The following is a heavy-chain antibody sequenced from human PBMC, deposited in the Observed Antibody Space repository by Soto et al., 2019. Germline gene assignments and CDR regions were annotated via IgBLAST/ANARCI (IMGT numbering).Heavy chain of an antibody. J-gene: IGHJ4*02. V-gene: IGHV3-21*06. CDR1: GFTFTRYS. Sequence: PGGSLRLSCAASGFTFTRYSMNWVRQAPGKGLEWVSSISSTTNYIYYGDSMKGRFTISRDNAKNSLYLEMNSLRAEDTAVYYCARHSDDLTSNLDYWGQGTLVTVSS. D-gene: IGHD1-1*01. CDR3: ARHSDDLTSNLDY. CDR2: ISSTTNYI.